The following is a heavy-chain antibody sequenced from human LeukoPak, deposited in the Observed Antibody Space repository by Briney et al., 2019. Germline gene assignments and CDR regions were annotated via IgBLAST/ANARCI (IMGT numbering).Heavy chain of an antibody. V-gene: IGHV1-69*13. CDR2: IIPIFGTA. Sequence: ASVRVSCKASGGTFSSYAISWVRQAPGQGLEWMGGIIPIFGTANYAQKFQGRVTITADESTSTAYMELSSLRSEDTAAYYCAREVVVAATGGYFDYWGQGTLVTVSS. J-gene: IGHJ4*02. D-gene: IGHD2-15*01. CDR3: AREVVVAATGGYFDY. CDR1: GGTFSSYA.